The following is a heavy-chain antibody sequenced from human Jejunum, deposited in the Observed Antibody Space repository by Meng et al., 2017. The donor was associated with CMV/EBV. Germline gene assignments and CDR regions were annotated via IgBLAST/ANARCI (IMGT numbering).Heavy chain of an antibody. J-gene: IGHJ4*02. V-gene: IGHV3-48*03. CDR1: GFSFDTYE. Sequence: GSGFSFDTYEMNWVRQAPGKGLEWVSFISSSGGPAYHADSVKGRFTTSRDNAKNLVYLQMNGLRPEDTAIYYCARSKVAMGFDFWGQGTLVTVSS. CDR2: ISSSGGPA. D-gene: IGHD3-3*01. CDR3: ARSKVAMGFDF.